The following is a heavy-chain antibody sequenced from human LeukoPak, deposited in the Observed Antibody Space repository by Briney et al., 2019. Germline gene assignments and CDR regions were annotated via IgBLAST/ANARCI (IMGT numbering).Heavy chain of an antibody. D-gene: IGHD1-26*01. CDR2: ISSRSAYI. CDR1: GFTFTDYS. Sequence: GGSLRLSCAASGFTFTDYSMNWVRQAPGKGLEWVSSISSRSAYIHYTDSVKGRSTISRDNAENSLYLQMNNLRADDTAVYYCARDRSGSYPYYFDYWGQGTVVTVSS. J-gene: IGHJ4*02. CDR3: ARDRSGSYPYYFDY. V-gene: IGHV3-21*01.